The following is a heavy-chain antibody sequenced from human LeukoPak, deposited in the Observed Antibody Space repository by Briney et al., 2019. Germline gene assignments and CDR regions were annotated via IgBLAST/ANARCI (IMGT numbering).Heavy chain of an antibody. CDR2: IRPDGDRT. V-gene: IGHV3-23*01. D-gene: IGHD6-19*01. CDR1: GFTFSTYA. J-gene: IGHJ4*02. Sequence: GGSLRLSCAASGFTFSTYAITWVRQGPGKGLEWVSAIRPDGDRTYYANSVRGRFTISRGNSKDTVYLQINGLRVEDTAVYYCAREQSGTRGWYTVDYWGQGTLVTVSS. CDR3: AREQSGTRGWYTVDY.